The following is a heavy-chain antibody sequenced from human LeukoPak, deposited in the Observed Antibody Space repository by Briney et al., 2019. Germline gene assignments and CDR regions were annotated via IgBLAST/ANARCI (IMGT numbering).Heavy chain of an antibody. CDR2: IKQDGSEK. D-gene: IGHD1-26*01. V-gene: IGHV3-7*01. J-gene: IGHJ4*02. CDR3: ARDLGSGSYYLFDY. Sequence: PGGSLRLSCAASGFTFSSYWMSWVRQAPGKGLEWVANIKQDGSEKYYVDSVKGRFSISRDNAKNSLNLQMNSLRAEDTAVYYCARDLGSGSYYLFDYWGQGTLVTVSS. CDR1: GFTFSSYW.